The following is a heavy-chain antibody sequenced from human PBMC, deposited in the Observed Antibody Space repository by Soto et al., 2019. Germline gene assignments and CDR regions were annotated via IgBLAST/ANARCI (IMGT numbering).Heavy chain of an antibody. V-gene: IGHV1-8*01. CDR2: MEPSSGRT. D-gene: IGHD1-26*01. CDR3: ARGVTAGVDY. CDR1: GYSFTGLD. J-gene: IGHJ4*02. Sequence: GASVKVSCKASGYSFTGLDINWVRQTTGQGLEWMGWMEPSSGRTGYAQKFQGRVTMTRDTSINTAYMELSSLTSDDTAFYYCARGVTAGVDYWVQGTLVTVSS.